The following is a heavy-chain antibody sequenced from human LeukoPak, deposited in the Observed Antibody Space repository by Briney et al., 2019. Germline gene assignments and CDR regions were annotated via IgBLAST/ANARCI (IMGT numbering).Heavy chain of an antibody. Sequence: SVKVSCKASGGTFSSYAISWVRQAPGQGLEWMGGIIPIFGTANYAQKFQGRVTITADESTSTAYMELSSLRSEGTAVYYCARGSSYDSSGYYDYYYYGMDVWGQGTTVTVSS. V-gene: IGHV1-69*13. CDR3: ARGSSYDSSGYYDYYYYGMDV. D-gene: IGHD3-22*01. CDR2: IIPIFGTA. J-gene: IGHJ6*02. CDR1: GGTFSSYA.